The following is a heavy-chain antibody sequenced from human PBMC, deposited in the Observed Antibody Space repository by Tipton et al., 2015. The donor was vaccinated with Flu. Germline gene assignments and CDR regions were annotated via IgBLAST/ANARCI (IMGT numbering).Heavy chain of an antibody. CDR1: GGSISSSSYN. J-gene: IGHJ4*02. D-gene: IGHD3-10*02. CDR3: ARLSYYDVDLRNFYFED. V-gene: IGHV4-39*01. CDR2: IYYSGRT. Sequence: TLSLTCTDSGGSISSSSYNWGWIRQPPGKGLEWIGSIYYSGRTYYNPSLKSRVTMSVDTSKNHFSLKLNSVTAADTAVYYCARLSYYDVDLRNFYFEDWGQGTLVTVSS.